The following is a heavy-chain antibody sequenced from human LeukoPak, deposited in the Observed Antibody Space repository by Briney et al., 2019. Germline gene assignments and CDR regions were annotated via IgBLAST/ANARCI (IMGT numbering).Heavy chain of an antibody. CDR1: GFTFNTYG. CDR3: AREGSLHHSGDYYLSWLDP. CDR2: ISAYNGNT. Sequence: ASVKVSCKTSGFTFNTYGIAWVRQAPGQGLEWMGWISAYNGNTNYAQNLQDRVTMTTDTSTTTAYMELRGLRSDDTAVYYCAREGSLHHSGDYYLSWLDPWGQGTLVTVSS. V-gene: IGHV1-18*01. J-gene: IGHJ5*02. D-gene: IGHD3-22*01.